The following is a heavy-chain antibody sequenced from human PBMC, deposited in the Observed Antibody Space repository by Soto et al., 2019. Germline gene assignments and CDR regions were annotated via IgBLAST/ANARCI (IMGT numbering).Heavy chain of an antibody. CDR1: GFTFSNAW. CDR3: TTDLEWGPEVGYNYEGGHDY. V-gene: IGHV3-15*01. CDR2: IKSKTDGGTT. J-gene: IGHJ4*02. D-gene: IGHD5-12*01. Sequence: EVQLVESGGGLVKPGGSLRLSCAASGFTFSNAWMSWVRQAPGKGLEWVGRIKSKTDGGTTDYAAPVKGRFTISRDDSKNTLYLQMNSLKTEDTAVYYCTTDLEWGPEVGYNYEGGHDYWGQGTLVTVSS.